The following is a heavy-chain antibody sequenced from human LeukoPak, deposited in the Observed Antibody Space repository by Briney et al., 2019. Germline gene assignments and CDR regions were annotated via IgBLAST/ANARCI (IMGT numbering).Heavy chain of an antibody. CDR1: GFTFNSYW. Sequence: GGSLRLSCAASGFTFNSYWMNWVRQAPGKGLVWVAIIKQDGSEKYYVDSVKGRFTICRDNAKNSLYLQMNSLRAEDTAVYYCAREAPEIDYWGQGTLVTVSS. CDR2: IKQDGSEK. CDR3: AREAPEIDY. V-gene: IGHV3-7*01. J-gene: IGHJ4*02.